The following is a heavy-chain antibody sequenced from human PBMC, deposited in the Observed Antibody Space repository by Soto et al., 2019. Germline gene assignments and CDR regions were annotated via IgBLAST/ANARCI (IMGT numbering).Heavy chain of an antibody. Sequence: SVKVSCKASGFTFTSSAMHWVRQARGQRLEWIGWIVVGSGNTNYAQKFQERVTITRDMSTSTAYMELSSLRSEDTAVYYCAAEVEDYYDSSGFQFDPWGQGTLVPSPQ. CDR3: AAEVEDYYDSSGFQFDP. CDR1: GFTFTSSA. V-gene: IGHV1-58*02. CDR2: IVVGSGNT. J-gene: IGHJ5*02. D-gene: IGHD3-22*01.